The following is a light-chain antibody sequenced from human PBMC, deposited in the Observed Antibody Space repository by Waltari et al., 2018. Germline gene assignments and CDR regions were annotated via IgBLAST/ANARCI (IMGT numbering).Light chain of an antibody. CDR1: QSVLHISNNKNY. CDR2: WAS. V-gene: IGKV4-1*01. CDR3: QQYYSIKSYT. Sequence: DIVMTQSPDSLAVSLGETVTINCKASQSVLHISNNKNYLAWYQQKSGQPPKLLLYWASTRQYGVPERFSGSGSATDFTLTINTLQAEDVAVYYCQQYYSIKSYTFGRGTKLDI. J-gene: IGKJ2*01.